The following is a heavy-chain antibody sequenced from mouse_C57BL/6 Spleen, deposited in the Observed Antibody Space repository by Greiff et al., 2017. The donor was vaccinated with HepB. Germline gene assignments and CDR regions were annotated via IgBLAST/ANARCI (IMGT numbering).Heavy chain of an antibody. CDR3: ARDHYDYGDYAMDY. CDR1: GFTFSDYG. D-gene: IGHD2-4*01. J-gene: IGHJ4*01. CDR2: ISSGSSTI. Sequence: EEKLVESGGGLVKPGGSLKLSCAASGFTFSDYGMHWVRQAPEKGLEWVAYISSGSSTIYYADTVKGRFTISRDNAKNTLFLQMTSLRSEDTAMYYCARDHYDYGDYAMDYWGQGTSVTVSS. V-gene: IGHV5-17*01.